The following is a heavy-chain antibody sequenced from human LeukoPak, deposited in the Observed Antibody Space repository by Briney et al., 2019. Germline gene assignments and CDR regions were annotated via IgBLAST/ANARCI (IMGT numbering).Heavy chain of an antibody. D-gene: IGHD6-13*01. Sequence: ASVKVSCKASGYTFTGYYMHWVRQAPGQGLEWMGWINTNSGGTNYAQKFQGRVTMTRDTSTSTAYMELSRLRSDDTAVYYCVGRDSSRWEYYFDYWGQGTLVTVSS. V-gene: IGHV1-2*02. CDR1: GYTFTGYY. CDR2: INTNSGGT. J-gene: IGHJ4*02. CDR3: VGRDSSRWEYYFDY.